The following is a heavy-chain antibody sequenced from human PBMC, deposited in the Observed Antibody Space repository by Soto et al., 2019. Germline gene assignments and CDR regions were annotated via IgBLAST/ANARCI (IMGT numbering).Heavy chain of an antibody. CDR3: GRGHPVITIFGVVPKYGMDV. CDR2: IIPIFGTA. J-gene: IGHJ6*02. Sequence: SVKVSCKASGGTFSSYAISWVRQAPGQGLEWMGGIIPIFGTANYAQKFQGRVTITADESTSTAYMELSSLRSEDTAVYYCGRGHPVITIFGVVPKYGMDVWGQGTKVTVSS. CDR1: GGTFSSYA. V-gene: IGHV1-69*13. D-gene: IGHD3-3*01.